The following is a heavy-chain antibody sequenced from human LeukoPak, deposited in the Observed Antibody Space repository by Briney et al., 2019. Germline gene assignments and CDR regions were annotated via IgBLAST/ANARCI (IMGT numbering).Heavy chain of an antibody. CDR3: ANTRFAITIFGVTQNYYYGMDV. D-gene: IGHD3-3*01. CDR1: GGSISSYY. J-gene: IGHJ6*02. V-gene: IGHV4-59*08. Sequence: SETLSLTCTVSGGSISSYYWSWIRQPPGKGLEWIGYIYYSGSTNYNPSLKSRITISVDTSKNHFSLNPSSVTAADTAVYYCANTRFAITIFGVTQNYYYGMDVWGQGTTVTVSS. CDR2: IYYSGST.